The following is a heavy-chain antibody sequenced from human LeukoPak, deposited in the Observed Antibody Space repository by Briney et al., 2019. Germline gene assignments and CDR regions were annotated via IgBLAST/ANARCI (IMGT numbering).Heavy chain of an antibody. Sequence: GGSLRLSCAASGFTFSDYYMSWIRQAPGKGLEWVALISYDGNNKWYPDSVKGRFTISRDNSKNTLYLQMNSLRAEDTAVYYCAKSGAYDGRIDYWGQGTPVTVSS. CDR3: AKSGAYDGRIDY. D-gene: IGHD5-12*01. CDR1: GFTFSDYY. CDR2: ISYDGNNK. J-gene: IGHJ4*02. V-gene: IGHV3-30-3*01.